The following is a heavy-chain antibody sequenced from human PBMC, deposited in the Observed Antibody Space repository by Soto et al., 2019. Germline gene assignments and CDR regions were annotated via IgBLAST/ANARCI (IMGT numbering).Heavy chain of an antibody. J-gene: IGHJ5*02. CDR3: ARGYCSSTICYIWDNWFDP. Sequence: QVQLQESGPGLVKPSETLSLTCTVSGGSISSYYWSGIRQPPGRGREWIGYIYYSGRTNYNPSLKSRVTISVDTSKNQFSLKLSSVTAADTAVYYCARGYCSSTICYIWDNWFDPWGQGTLVTVSS. V-gene: IGHV4-59*01. CDR1: GGSISSYY. D-gene: IGHD2-2*02. CDR2: IYYSGRT.